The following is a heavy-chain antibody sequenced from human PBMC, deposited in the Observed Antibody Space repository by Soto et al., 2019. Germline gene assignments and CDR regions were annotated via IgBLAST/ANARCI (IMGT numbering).Heavy chain of an antibody. J-gene: IGHJ6*02. CDR3: TREGSAPYYYYGMDA. V-gene: IGHV1-18*01. Sequence: QVQLEQSAPEVKKPGASVKVSCKASGYTFTTYGITWVRQAPGQGLEWLGWINTHNGNTNYAQNLQGRVIMTADTSTSTAYMELRILRSDDTAIYYCTREGSAPYYYYGMDAWGQGTTVTVSS. CDR2: INTHNGNT. CDR1: GYTFTTYG. D-gene: IGHD3-10*01.